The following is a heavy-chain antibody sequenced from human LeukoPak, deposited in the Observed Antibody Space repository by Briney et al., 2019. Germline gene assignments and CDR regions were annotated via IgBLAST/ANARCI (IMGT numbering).Heavy chain of an antibody. CDR1: GFTFSDHA. Sequence: GGSLRLSCAASGFTFSDHAMSWVRQAPGKGLEWVAAISGSGGSAYSADSVKGRITVSRGNSKNTLYLQMNSLRADDTAVYYCARHKENYGDSCLDDDWGQGTLVTVSS. J-gene: IGHJ4*02. CDR3: ARHKENYGDSCLDDD. V-gene: IGHV3-23*01. CDR2: ISGSGGSA. D-gene: IGHD4-17*01.